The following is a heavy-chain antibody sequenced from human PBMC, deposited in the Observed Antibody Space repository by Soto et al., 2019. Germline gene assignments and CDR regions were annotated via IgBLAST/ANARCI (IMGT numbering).Heavy chain of an antibody. CDR1: GGSISSSSYY. Sequence: SETLSLXCTVSGGSISSSSYYWGWIRQPPGKGLEWIGGIYYSGSTYYNPSLKSRVTISVDTSKNQFSLKLSSVTAADTAVYYCARHVYVRGVIIRDYYGMDVWGQGTTVT. D-gene: IGHD3-10*01. CDR2: IYYSGST. V-gene: IGHV4-39*01. CDR3: ARHVYVRGVIIRDYYGMDV. J-gene: IGHJ6*02.